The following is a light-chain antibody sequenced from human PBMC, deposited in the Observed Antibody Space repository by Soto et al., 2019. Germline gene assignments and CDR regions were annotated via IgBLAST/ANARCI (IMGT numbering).Light chain of an antibody. CDR2: KAS. CDR3: QPYHTYPYT. Sequence: DIQMTQSPSTLSASVGGRVTISCRASQSIVNLLAWYQQKPGKAPKLLICKASSLESGVPSRFSGSGSGTEFTLTISSLQPDDFATYYCQPYHTYPYTFGQGTRLEIK. V-gene: IGKV1-5*03. J-gene: IGKJ2*01. CDR1: QSIVNL.